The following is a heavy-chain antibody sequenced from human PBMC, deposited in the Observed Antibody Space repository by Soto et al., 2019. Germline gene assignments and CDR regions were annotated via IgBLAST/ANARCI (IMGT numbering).Heavy chain of an antibody. Sequence: EVQLVESGGGLVQPGGSLRLSCEASGYIFSSYWMHWVRQAPGKGLVWVARTNNDGSSTTYADSVKGRFTISRDNAKNTLYLQLNSLRAEDTAVYYCALGMQGSRYFDLWGRGTLVTVSS. CDR2: TNNDGSST. J-gene: IGHJ2*01. CDR3: ALGMQGSRYFDL. CDR1: GYIFSSYW. V-gene: IGHV3-74*01.